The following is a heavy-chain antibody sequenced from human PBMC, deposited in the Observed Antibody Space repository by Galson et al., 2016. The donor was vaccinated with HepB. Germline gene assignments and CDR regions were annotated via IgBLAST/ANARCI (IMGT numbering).Heavy chain of an antibody. Sequence: SLRLSCAASGFSFSDQWMSWVRQAPGKGLVWVANIKHDGSEKHYVDSVKGRFTIFRDNAENSLYLQMNSLRAEDTAVYYCARELVRSAFDLWGQGTMVTVSS. D-gene: IGHD6-6*01. CDR1: GFSFSDQW. CDR2: IKHDGSEK. V-gene: IGHV3-7*01. J-gene: IGHJ3*01. CDR3: ARELVRSAFDL.